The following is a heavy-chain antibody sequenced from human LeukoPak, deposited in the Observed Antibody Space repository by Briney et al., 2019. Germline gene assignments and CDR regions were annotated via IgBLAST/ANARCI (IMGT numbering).Heavy chain of an antibody. V-gene: IGHV4-59*08. J-gene: IGHJ4*02. CDR3: ARQRRMTTVASFGVYYFDY. Sequence: LETLSLTCTVSGGSISSYYWSWIRQPPGKGLEWIGYIYYSGSTNYNPSLKSRVTISVDTSKNQFSLKLSSVTAADTAVYYCARQRRMTTVASFGVYYFDYWGQGTLVTVSS. CDR1: GGSISSYY. CDR2: IYYSGST. D-gene: IGHD4-23*01.